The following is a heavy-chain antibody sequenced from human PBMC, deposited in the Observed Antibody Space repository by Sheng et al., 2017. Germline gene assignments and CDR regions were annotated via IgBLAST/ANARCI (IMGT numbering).Heavy chain of an antibody. D-gene: IGHD3-16*01. Sequence: VQLVESGGGVVQPGRSLRLSCAASGFSFSNYAMSWVRQAPGKGLEWVSAITDTGGASSYADSVEGRFTISRDNSKRTLSLHMNSLRAEDTAVYYCAKLQGLAVFDVWGQGTMVTVSS. CDR3: AKLQGLAVFDV. CDR1: GFSFSNYA. CDR2: ITDTGGAS. V-gene: IGHV3-23*04. J-gene: IGHJ3*01.